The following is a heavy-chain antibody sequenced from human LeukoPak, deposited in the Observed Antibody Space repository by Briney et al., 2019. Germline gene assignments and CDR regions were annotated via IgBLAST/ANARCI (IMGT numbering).Heavy chain of an antibody. CDR3: ARFSYDFWSGYGFDP. CDR1: GGPISSGDYY. J-gene: IGHJ5*02. Sequence: SETLSLTCTVSGGPISSGDYYWSWIRQPPGKGLEWTGYIYYSGSTYYNPSLKSRVTISVDTSKNQFSLKLSSVTAADTAVYYCARFSYDFWSGYGFDPWGQGTLVTVSS. D-gene: IGHD3-3*01. V-gene: IGHV4-30-4*01. CDR2: IYYSGST.